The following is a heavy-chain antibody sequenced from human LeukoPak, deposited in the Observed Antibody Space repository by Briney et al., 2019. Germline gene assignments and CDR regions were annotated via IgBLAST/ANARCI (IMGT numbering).Heavy chain of an antibody. Sequence: GRSLRLSCTASGFTFGDYAMSWVRQAPGKGLEWVGFIRSKAYGGTTEYAASVKGRFTISRDDSKSIAYLQMNSLKTEDTAVCYCTRGGYGDYGFDYWGQGTLVTVSS. CDR1: GFTFGDYA. D-gene: IGHD4-17*01. J-gene: IGHJ4*02. CDR3: TRGGYGDYGFDY. V-gene: IGHV3-49*04. CDR2: IRSKAYGGTT.